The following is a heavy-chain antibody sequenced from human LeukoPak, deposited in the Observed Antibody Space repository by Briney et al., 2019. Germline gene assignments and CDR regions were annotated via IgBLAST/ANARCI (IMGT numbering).Heavy chain of an antibody. CDR3: AAGEVGQLFDY. Sequence: ASVKVSCKVSGYTLSELSMHWVRQAPGKGLEWMGGFYLEDGEKIYVHKFQGRVTMTEDTATDTAYRELSSLRSDDTAVYFCAAGEVGQLFDYWGQGTLVTVSS. V-gene: IGHV1-24*01. D-gene: IGHD5-24*01. CDR1: GYTLSELS. J-gene: IGHJ4*02. CDR2: FYLEDGEK.